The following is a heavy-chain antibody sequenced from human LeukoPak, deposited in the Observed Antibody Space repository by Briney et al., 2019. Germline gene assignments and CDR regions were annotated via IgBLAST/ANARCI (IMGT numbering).Heavy chain of an antibody. J-gene: IGHJ6*02. V-gene: IGHV3-21*01. Sequence: GGSLRLSCAASGFTFSSYSMNWVRQAPGKGLECVSSISSSSSYIYYADSVKGRFTISRDNAKNSLYLQMDSLRAEDTGVYYCARAINILRGGMDAWGQGTTVTVSS. D-gene: IGHD5-24*01. CDR3: ARAINILRGGMDA. CDR2: ISSSSSYI. CDR1: GFTFSSYS.